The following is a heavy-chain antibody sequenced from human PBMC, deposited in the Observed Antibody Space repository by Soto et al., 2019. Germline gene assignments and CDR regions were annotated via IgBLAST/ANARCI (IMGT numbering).Heavy chain of an antibody. CDR2: IYYSGTT. V-gene: IGHV4-30-2*01. D-gene: IGHD3-3*01. CDR3: AREKQFLPYNWFDP. Sequence: SETLSLTCTVSNGSVSSGTYSWSWVRQPPGKGLEWIGYIYYSGTTYYTPSLKSRLTMSMDRANDHFSLNLTSVTAADTAVYYCAREKQFLPYNWFDPWGQGTLVTVSS. CDR1: NGSVSSGTYS. J-gene: IGHJ5*02.